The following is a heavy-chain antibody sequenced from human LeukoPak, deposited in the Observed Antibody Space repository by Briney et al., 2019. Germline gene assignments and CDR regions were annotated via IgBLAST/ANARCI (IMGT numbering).Heavy chain of an antibody. V-gene: IGHV3-7*01. CDR1: GFTFTNYW. CDR2: IKPDGSVK. J-gene: IGHJ4*02. Sequence: RGSLRLSCAASGFTFTNYWMHWVRQAPGKGLEWVADIKPDGSVKYYVDSVKGRFTISRDNTKNSVYLQMNNLRADDTAVYYCARAETEVLGGDCWGQGTLVTVSS. D-gene: IGHD2-15*01. CDR3: ARAETEVLGGDC.